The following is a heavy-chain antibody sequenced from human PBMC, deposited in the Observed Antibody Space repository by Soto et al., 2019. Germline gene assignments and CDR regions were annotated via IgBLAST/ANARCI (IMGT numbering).Heavy chain of an antibody. D-gene: IGHD3-3*01. J-gene: IGHJ5*02. CDR1: DGSLRGYY. V-gene: IGHV4-34*01. Sequence: QIQLQQWGAGLLKPSETLSLTCAVQDGSLRGYYWSWIRQAPGKGMEWIGEINQSGSTNYNPSVKTRVPISIDTSKEQFFLTLSTATAADTAVYYCARGATYYYFLSGQTNNWFVPWGQGTLVTVSS. CDR3: ARGATYYYFLSGQTNNWFVP. CDR2: INQSGST.